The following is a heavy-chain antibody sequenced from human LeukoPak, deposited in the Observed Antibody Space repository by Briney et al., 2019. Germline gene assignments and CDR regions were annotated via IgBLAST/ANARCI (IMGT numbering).Heavy chain of an antibody. CDR2: IIPIFGTA. V-gene: IGHV1-69*06. CDR1: GGTFSSYA. Sequence: SVKVSCKASGGTFSSYAISWVRQAPGQGLEWMGGIIPIFGTANYAQKFQGRVTITADKSTSTAYMVLSSLRSEDTAVYYCTYSGSYYDFDYWGQGTLVTVSS. J-gene: IGHJ4*02. D-gene: IGHD1-26*01. CDR3: TYSGSYYDFDY.